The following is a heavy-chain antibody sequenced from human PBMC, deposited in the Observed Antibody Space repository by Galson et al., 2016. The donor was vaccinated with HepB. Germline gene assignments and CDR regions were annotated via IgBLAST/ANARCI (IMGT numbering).Heavy chain of an antibody. CDR1: GFTFNDYW. J-gene: IGHJ4*02. V-gene: IGHV3-7*01. Sequence: SLRLSCAASGFTFNDYWMSWVRQAPGKGLEWVAHIKQHGGESYYVESVKGRFTISRDNAKNSVHLLMSSLRADDTAVYYCARARSYYDVWSGYTHYFDYWGQGALVTVSS. CDR2: IKQHGGES. CDR3: ARARSYYDVWSGYTHYFDY. D-gene: IGHD3-3*01.